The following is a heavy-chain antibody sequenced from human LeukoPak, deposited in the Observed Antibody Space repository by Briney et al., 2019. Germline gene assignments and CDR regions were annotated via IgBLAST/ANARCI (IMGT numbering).Heavy chain of an antibody. CDR1: GDSVSSNSAA. CDR3: ARDRSLLWFGESYDAFDI. J-gene: IGHJ3*02. Sequence: SQTLSLTCAISGDSVSSNSAAWNWIRQSPSRGLEWLGRTYYRSKWYNDYAVSVKSRITINPDTSKNQFSLQLNSVTPEDTAVYYCARDRSLLWFGESYDAFDIWGQGTMVTVSS. D-gene: IGHD3-10*01. CDR2: TYYRSKWYN. V-gene: IGHV6-1*01.